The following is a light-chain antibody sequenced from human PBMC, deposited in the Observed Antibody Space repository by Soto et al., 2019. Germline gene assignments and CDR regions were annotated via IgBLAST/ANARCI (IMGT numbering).Light chain of an antibody. V-gene: IGKV3-15*01. CDR3: QQYNNSPS. J-gene: IGKJ4*01. CDR1: QSVSSN. Sequence: EIVMTQSPATLSVSPGERATLSCRASQSVSSNFAWYQQKPGQAPRLLIFGASTRATGIPARFSGSGSGTEFTLTISSLQSEAFAVYYCQQYNNSPSFGGGTKVEIK. CDR2: GAS.